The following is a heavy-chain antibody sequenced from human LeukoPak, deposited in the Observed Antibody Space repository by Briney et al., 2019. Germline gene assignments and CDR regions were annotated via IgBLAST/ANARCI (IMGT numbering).Heavy chain of an antibody. CDR3: AQRRGPGSYFPY. J-gene: IGHJ4*02. V-gene: IGHV2-5*01. CDR1: GFSLSTSSVG. CDR2: IYWNDDK. Sequence: SGPTLVEPTQTLTLTCTFSGFSLSTSSVGVGWIRQPPGKALEWLALIYWNDDKRYSPSLKSRLTITKDASKNQVVLTMTNMDPVDTATYYCAQRRGPGSYFPYWGQGTLVTVSS. D-gene: IGHD3-10*01.